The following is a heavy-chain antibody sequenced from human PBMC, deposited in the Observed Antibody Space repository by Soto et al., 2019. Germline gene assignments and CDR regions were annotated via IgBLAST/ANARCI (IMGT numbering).Heavy chain of an antibody. CDR2: IIPIFGTA. V-gene: IGHV1-69*01. D-gene: IGHD6-19*01. Sequence: QVQLVQSGAEVKKPGSSVKVSCKASGGTFSSYAISWVRQAPGQGLEWMGGIIPIFGTANYGQKFQGRVTITADESTSTAYMELSSLRSEDTAVYYCAREWGNIAVAGTVWFDPWGQGTLVTVSS. CDR3: AREWGNIAVAGTVWFDP. J-gene: IGHJ5*02. CDR1: GGTFSSYA.